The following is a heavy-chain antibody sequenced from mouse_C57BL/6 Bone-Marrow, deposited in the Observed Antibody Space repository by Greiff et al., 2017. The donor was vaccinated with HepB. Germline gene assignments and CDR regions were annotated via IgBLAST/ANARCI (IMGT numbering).Heavy chain of an antibody. CDR3: AALLPWFAY. Sequence: VQLVESGPGLVAPSQSLSITCTVSGFSLTSYGVDWVRQSPGKGLEWLGVIWGVGSTNYNSALKSRLSISKDNSKNQVFLKMNSLQTDDTAVYYCAALLPWFAYWGQGTLVTVSA. V-gene: IGHV2-6*01. J-gene: IGHJ3*01. D-gene: IGHD1-2*01. CDR2: IWGVGST. CDR1: GFSLTSYG.